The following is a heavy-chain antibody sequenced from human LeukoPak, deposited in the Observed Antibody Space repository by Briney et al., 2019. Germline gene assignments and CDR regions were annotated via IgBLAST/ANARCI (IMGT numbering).Heavy chain of an antibody. Sequence: GGSLRLSCAASGFTFSDYYMSWIRQAPGKGLEWVSYISSSGTTIFYADSVKGRFTISRDNAKNSLYLQMNSLRAEDTAVYYCAIYYYDSSGYFNYWGQGTLVTVSS. V-gene: IGHV3-11*01. J-gene: IGHJ4*02. CDR3: AIYYYDSSGYFNY. CDR2: ISSSGTTI. D-gene: IGHD3-22*01. CDR1: GFTFSDYY.